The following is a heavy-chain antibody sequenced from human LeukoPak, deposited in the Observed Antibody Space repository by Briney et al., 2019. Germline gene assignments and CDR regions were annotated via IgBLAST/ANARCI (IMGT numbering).Heavy chain of an antibody. CDR1: GGPFSGYY. Sequence: PSETLSLTCAVYGGPFSGYYWSWIRQPPGKGLEWIGEINHSGSTNYNPSLKSRVTISVDTSKNQFSLKLSSVTAADTAVYYCARGRLYDYVWGSYRYYWFDPWGQGTLVTVSS. D-gene: IGHD3-16*02. J-gene: IGHJ5*02. CDR3: ARGRLYDYVWGSYRYYWFDP. V-gene: IGHV4-34*01. CDR2: INHSGST.